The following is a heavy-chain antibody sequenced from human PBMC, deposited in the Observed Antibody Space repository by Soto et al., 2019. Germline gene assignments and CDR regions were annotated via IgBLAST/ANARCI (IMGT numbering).Heavy chain of an antibody. Sequence: GGSLRLSCAASGFTFSDYYMSWIRQAPGKGLEWVSYISSSGSTIYYADSVKGRFTISRDNAKNSLYLQMNSLRAEDTAVYYWARGRPRGYGSNSEGEAGAFDIWGQGTMVTVSS. CDR1: GFTFSDYY. V-gene: IGHV3-11*01. CDR2: ISSSGSTI. J-gene: IGHJ3*02. CDR3: ARGRPRGYGSNSEGEAGAFDI. D-gene: IGHD4-17*01.